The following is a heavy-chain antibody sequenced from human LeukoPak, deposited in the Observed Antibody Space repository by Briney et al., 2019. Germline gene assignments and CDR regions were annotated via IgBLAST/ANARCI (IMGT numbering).Heavy chain of an antibody. V-gene: IGHV3-23*01. CDR3: AKVIHGDYDHYFDY. J-gene: IGHJ4*02. CDR2: ISGSGGST. CDR1: GFTFSSYA. Sequence: GGSLRLSCAASGFTFSSYAMSWVHQAPGKGLEWVSAISGSGGSTYYADSVKGRFTISRDNSKNTLYLQMNSLGAEDTAVYYCAKVIHGDYDHYFDYWGQGTLVTVSS. D-gene: IGHD4-17*01.